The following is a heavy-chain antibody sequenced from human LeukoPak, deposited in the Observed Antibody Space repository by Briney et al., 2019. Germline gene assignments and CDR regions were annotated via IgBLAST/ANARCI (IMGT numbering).Heavy chain of an antibody. D-gene: IGHD3-10*01. CDR3: ASLWRPY. Sequence: KPSETPSLTCAVYGGSFSGYYWSWIRQPPGKGLEWIGEINHSGSTNYNPSLKSRVTISVDTSKNQFSLKLSSVTAADTAVYYCASLWRPYWGQGTLVTVSS. CDR2: INHSGST. CDR1: GGSFSGYY. J-gene: IGHJ4*02. V-gene: IGHV4-34*01.